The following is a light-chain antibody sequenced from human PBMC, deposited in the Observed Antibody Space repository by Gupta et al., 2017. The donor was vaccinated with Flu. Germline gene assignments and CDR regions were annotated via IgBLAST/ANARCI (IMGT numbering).Light chain of an antibody. CDR3: ATWDDSLVV. Sequence: GQRVTISCSGSSSNIGSNYGYWYQQVPGTAPKLLIYRNDQRPSGVPDRFSGSKSGTSASLAISGLRSEDEADYYCATWDDSLVVFGGGTKLTVL. V-gene: IGLV1-47*01. CDR2: RND. CDR1: SSNIGSNY. J-gene: IGLJ2*01.